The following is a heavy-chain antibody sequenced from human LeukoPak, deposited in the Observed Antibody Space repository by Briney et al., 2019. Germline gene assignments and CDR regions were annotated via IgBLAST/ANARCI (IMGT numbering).Heavy chain of an antibody. CDR3: ARAEYSSSWPFDY. Sequence: SVKVSCKASGGTFSSYAISWVRQAPGQGLEWMGGIIPIFGTANYAQKFQGRVTITADKSTSTAYMELSSLRSEDTAVYYCARAEYSSSWPFDYWGQGTLVTVSS. CDR2: IIPIFGTA. J-gene: IGHJ4*02. CDR1: GGTFSSYA. D-gene: IGHD6-13*01. V-gene: IGHV1-69*06.